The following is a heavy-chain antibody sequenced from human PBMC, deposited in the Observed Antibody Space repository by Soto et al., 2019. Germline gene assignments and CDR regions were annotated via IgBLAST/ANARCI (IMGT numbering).Heavy chain of an antibody. CDR3: ARDYDFWSGYFDY. V-gene: IGHV1-3*01. CDR2: INAGNGNT. J-gene: IGHJ4*02. CDR1: GYTFPSNA. D-gene: IGHD3-3*01. Sequence: GASVKVSCKASGYTFPSNAMHWVRQAPGQRLEWMGWINAGNGNTKYSQKFQGRVTITRDTSASTAYMELSSLRSEDTAVYYCARDYDFWSGYFDYWGQGTLVTVS.